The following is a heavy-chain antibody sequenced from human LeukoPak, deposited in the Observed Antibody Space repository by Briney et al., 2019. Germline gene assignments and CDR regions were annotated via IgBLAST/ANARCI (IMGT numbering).Heavy chain of an antibody. CDR1: GFTFSSYA. D-gene: IGHD2-15*01. V-gene: IGHV3-23*01. J-gene: IGHJ4*02. CDR2: ISGSGGST. CDR3: AKKRAVVLAAIDY. Sequence: PGGSLRLSCAASGFTFSSYAMSWVRQAPGKGLEWVSAISGSGGSTYYADSVKGRFTISRDDSKNTLYLQMNSLRAEDTAVYYCAKKRAVVLAAIDYWGQGTLVTVSS.